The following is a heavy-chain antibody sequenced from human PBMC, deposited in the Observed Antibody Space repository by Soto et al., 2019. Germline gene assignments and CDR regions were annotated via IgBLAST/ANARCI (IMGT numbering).Heavy chain of an antibody. D-gene: IGHD6-19*01. J-gene: IGHJ4*02. CDR3: ARRGIAMEYSDY. CDR1: VYSFTNYW. V-gene: IGHV5-51*01. Sequence: PGESLKISCQGSVYSFTNYWIAWVRQTPGKGLEWMGVIYPGDSDTRYSPSFQGQVSISADKSISTAYLQWSSLKASDTAMYYCARRGIAMEYSDYWGRGTLVTVSS. CDR2: IYPGDSDT.